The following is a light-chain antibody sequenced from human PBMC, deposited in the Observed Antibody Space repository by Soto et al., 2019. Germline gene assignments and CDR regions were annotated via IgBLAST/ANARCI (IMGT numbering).Light chain of an antibody. V-gene: IGKV3-15*01. CDR3: QQYQNLWS. CDR1: QNIYSN. CDR2: RAS. Sequence: IALTQSPATVSVSPGDRVTLSCWASQNIYSNLGWYQQRPGQAPRLIIYRASARPTGIPARFSGSGSGTEFTLTISSLQSEDFATYYCQQYQNLWSFGRGTKVDIK. J-gene: IGKJ1*01.